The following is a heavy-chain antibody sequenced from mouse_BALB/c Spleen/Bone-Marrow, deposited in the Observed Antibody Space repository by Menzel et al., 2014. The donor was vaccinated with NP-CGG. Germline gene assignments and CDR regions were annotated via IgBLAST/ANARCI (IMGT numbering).Heavy chain of an antibody. V-gene: IGHV5-6*02. CDR1: GFTFSSYD. Sequence: VQLQQSGGDLVKPGGSLKLSCAASGFTFSSYDMSWVRQTPDKRLEWVATISSGGSHTYYPDSVKGRFTISRDNAKNTLYLQMSSLRPKDTAMYYCARLDGYSLWYFDVWGAGTTVTVSS. CDR2: ISSGGSHT. D-gene: IGHD2-3*01. CDR3: ARLDGYSLWYFDV. J-gene: IGHJ1*01.